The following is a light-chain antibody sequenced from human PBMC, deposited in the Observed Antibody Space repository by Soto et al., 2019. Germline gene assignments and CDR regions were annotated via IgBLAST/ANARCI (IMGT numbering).Light chain of an antibody. CDR3: QQYDSWPSLT. CDR1: QSVGNN. Sequence: EIVMTQSPATLSVSPGDSATLSCRASQSVGNNLAWYQQQPGQAPRLLIYGASNRANRIPARFSGSGSGTEFTLTISSLQSEDFAVYYCQQYDSWPSLTFGGGTRVVIK. J-gene: IGKJ4*01. CDR2: GAS. V-gene: IGKV3-15*01.